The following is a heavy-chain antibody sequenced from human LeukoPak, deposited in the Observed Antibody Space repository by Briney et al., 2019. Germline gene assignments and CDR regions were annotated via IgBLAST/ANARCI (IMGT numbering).Heavy chain of an antibody. CDR2: INWNGGST. D-gene: IGHD3-3*01. Sequence: RPGGSLRLSCAASGFTFDDYGMSWVRQAPGKGLEWVSGINWNGGSTGYADSVKGRFTISRDNSKNTLYLQMNSLRAEDTAVYYCARQNFGSPRWFDPWGQGALVTVSS. V-gene: IGHV3-20*04. J-gene: IGHJ5*02. CDR1: GFTFDDYG. CDR3: ARQNFGSPRWFDP.